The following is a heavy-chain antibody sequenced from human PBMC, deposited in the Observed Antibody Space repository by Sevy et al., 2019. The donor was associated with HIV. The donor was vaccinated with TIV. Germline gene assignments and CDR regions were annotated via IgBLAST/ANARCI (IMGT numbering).Heavy chain of an antibody. V-gene: IGHV4-59*08. Sequence: SETLSITCTVSGGSINSDHWNWIRQPPGKGLEWIGYVYYTGGTNYNPSLKNRVTISVDRTKNQFSLKLTSVTAADTAVYYCARRNDVDIWGQGTMVTV. CDR1: GGSINSDH. J-gene: IGHJ3*02. CDR2: VYYTGGT. CDR3: ARRNDVDI.